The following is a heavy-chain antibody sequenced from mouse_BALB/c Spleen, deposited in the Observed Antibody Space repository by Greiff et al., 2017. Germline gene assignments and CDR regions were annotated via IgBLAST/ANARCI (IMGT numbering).Heavy chain of an antibody. J-gene: IGHJ3*01. CDR2: ISYDGSN. Sequence: VQLQQSGPGLVKPSQSLSLTCTVTGYSITSDYAWNWIRQFPGNKLEWMGYISYDGSNNYNPSLKNRISITRDTSKNQFFLKLNSVTTEDTATYYCARRFAYWGQGTLVTVSA. CDR3: ARRFAY. V-gene: IGHV3-6*02. CDR1: GYSITSDYA.